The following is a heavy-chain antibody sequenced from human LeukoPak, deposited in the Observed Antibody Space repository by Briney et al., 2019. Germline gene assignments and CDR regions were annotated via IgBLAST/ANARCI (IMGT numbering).Heavy chain of an antibody. V-gene: IGHV3-48*04. Sequence: GGSLRLSCAASGFTFTSYSMNWVRQAPGKGLEWVSYISSSGSTIYYADSVKGRFTISRDNAKNSLYLQMNSLRAEDTAVYYCAELGITMIGGVWGKGTTVTISS. D-gene: IGHD3-10*02. CDR3: AELGITMIGGV. CDR2: ISSSGSTI. J-gene: IGHJ6*04. CDR1: GFTFTSYS.